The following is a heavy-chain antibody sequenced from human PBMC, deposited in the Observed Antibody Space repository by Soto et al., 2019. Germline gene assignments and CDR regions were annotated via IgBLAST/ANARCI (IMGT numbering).Heavy chain of an antibody. V-gene: IGHV1-69*13. CDR2: IIPIFGTA. D-gene: IGHD3-3*01. CDR1: GGTFSSYA. CDR3: ARDRSKVGHWFLEWQNNRFDA. J-gene: IGHJ5*02. Sequence: GASVKVSCKASGGTFSSYAISWVRQAPGQGLEWMGGIIPIFGTANYAQKFQGRVTITADESTSTAYMELSSLRSEDTAVYYCARDRSKVGHWFLEWQNNRFDAWGQGTLVTSPQ.